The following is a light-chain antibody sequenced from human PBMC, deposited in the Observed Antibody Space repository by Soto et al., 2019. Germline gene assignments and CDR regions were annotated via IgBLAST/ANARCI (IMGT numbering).Light chain of an antibody. J-gene: IGLJ1*01. V-gene: IGLV2-23*01. CDR3: CSYAGSSTWV. CDR1: SSDVGSYKF. CDR2: EGS. Sequence: QSALTQPASVSGSPGQSITISCTGTSSDVGSYKFVSWCQQHPGKAPKLMIYEGSKRPSGVSNRFSGSKSGNTASLTISGLQAEDEADYYCCSYAGSSTWVFGTGTKLTVL.